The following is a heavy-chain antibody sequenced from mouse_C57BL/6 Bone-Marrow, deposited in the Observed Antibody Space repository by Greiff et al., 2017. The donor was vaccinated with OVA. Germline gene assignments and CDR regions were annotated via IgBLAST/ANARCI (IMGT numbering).Heavy chain of an antibody. D-gene: IGHD2-2*01. Sequence: VKLQQSGPGLVQPSQSLSITCTVSGFSLTSSGVHWVRQSPGKGLEWLGVIWRGGSTDYNAAFMSSLSITKDNSKGQVFFKMNSLQADDTAIYYCAKDLWLRRGYYAMDYWGQGTSVTVSS. CDR3: AKDLWLRRGYYAMDY. V-gene: IGHV2-5*01. CDR2: IWRGGST. CDR1: GFSLTSSG. J-gene: IGHJ4*01.